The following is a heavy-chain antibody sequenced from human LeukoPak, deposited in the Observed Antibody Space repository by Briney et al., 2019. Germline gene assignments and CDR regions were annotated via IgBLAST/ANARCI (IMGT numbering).Heavy chain of an antibody. CDR3: ARGRGVTVLYYYYGMDV. D-gene: IGHD2-21*02. V-gene: IGHV1-18*01. CDR1: GYTFTSYG. CDR2: ISANKGNT. Sequence: ASVKVSCKASGYTFTSYGITWVRQAPGQGLEWMGWISANKGNTNYAQKFQGRVTMTTDTSTRTAYMELRSLRFDDTAEYYCARGRGVTVLYYYYGMDVWGQGTTVTVSS. J-gene: IGHJ6*02.